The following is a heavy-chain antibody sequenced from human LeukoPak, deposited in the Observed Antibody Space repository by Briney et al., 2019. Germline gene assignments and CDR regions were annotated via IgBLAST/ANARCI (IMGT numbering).Heavy chain of an antibody. Sequence: GGSLRLSCAASGVTFSSYSMNWVRQAPGKGLERVSSISSSSSYIYYADSVKGRFTISRDNAKNSLYLQMNSLRAEDTAVYYCARAPYGGNSEYYYYYGMDVWGQGTTVTVSS. CDR1: GVTFSSYS. CDR3: ARAPYGGNSEYYYYYGMDV. V-gene: IGHV3-21*01. D-gene: IGHD4-23*01. CDR2: ISSSSSYI. J-gene: IGHJ6*02.